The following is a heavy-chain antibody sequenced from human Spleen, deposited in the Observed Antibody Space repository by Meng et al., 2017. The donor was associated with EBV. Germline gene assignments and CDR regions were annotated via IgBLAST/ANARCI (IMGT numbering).Heavy chain of an antibody. Sequence: GGGLMKSLQSLSFHVGCVCVDVSGYSWSWIRKTPGKGVEWIGEINQSKSTNYNPSLKSRVTISVETSKNQFSLKLSSVTAADTAVYYCAMGPHSYDSSGYYYKDVYYFDYWGQGTLVTVSS. D-gene: IGHD3-22*01. CDR3: AMGPHSYDSSGYYYKDVYYFDY. V-gene: IGHV4-34*01. J-gene: IGHJ4*02. CDR1: CVDVSGYS. CDR2: INQSKST.